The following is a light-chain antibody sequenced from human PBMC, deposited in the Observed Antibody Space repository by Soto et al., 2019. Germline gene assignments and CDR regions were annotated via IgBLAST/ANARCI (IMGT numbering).Light chain of an antibody. CDR1: QSVSSIH. J-gene: IGKJ1*01. CDR2: GAY. Sequence: EIVFTHSPGTLSLSPGEIATLSCMASQSVSSIHLSLYPQNPGQAPRLLISGAYSRATGIPDRFTGSGSGTDFTLTISRLEPEDSATYYCLQAINYPWTFGQGTKVDI. V-gene: IGKV3-20*01. CDR3: LQAINYPWT.